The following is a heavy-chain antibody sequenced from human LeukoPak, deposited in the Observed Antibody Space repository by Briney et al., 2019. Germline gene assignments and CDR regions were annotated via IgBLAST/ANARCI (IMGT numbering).Heavy chain of an antibody. CDR3: ASWPGGWYGEDS. CDR2: IYGGGST. D-gene: IGHD6-19*01. V-gene: IGHV3-53*01. CDR1: GFTFNGYV. Sequence: PGGSLRLSCAASGFTFNGYVMTWVRQAPGKGLECVSVIYGGGSTYYADSVKGRFTISRDTPKNTLYLQMNSLRVEDTAVYYCASWPGGWYGEDSWGQGTLVTVSS. J-gene: IGHJ4*02.